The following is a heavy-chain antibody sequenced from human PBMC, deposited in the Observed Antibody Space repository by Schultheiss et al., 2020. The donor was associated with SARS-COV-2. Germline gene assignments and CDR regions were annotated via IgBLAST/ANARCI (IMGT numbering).Heavy chain of an antibody. D-gene: IGHD3-22*01. Sequence: GGSLRLSCAASGFTFSSYAMHWVRQAPGKGLEWVSAISGSGGSTYYADSVKGRFTISRDNSKNTLDLQMNRLRADDTAVYYCARDHINTTYSRNGMDVWGQGTTVTVSS. CDR1: GFTFSSYA. V-gene: IGHV3-23*01. CDR3: ARDHINTTYSRNGMDV. CDR2: ISGSGGST. J-gene: IGHJ6*02.